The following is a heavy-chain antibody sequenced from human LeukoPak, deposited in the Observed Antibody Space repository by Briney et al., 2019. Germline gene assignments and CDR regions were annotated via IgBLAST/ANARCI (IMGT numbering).Heavy chain of an antibody. J-gene: IGHJ4*02. V-gene: IGHV3-30*18. CDR2: ISYDGSNK. CDR3: AKDFTGGDY. CDR1: GFTFSSYG. D-gene: IGHD7-27*01. Sequence: GGSLRLSCAASGFTFSSYGMHWVRQAPGKGLEWVAVISYDGSNKYYADSVKGRFTISRDNSKNTLYLQMNSLRAEDTAVYYCAKDFTGGDYWGQGTLVTVSS.